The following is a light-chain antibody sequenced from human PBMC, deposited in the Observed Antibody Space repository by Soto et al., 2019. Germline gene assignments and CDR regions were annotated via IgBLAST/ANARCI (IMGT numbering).Light chain of an antibody. CDR2: ENY. CDR1: SSNIGSYS. CDR3: GAWDGSLTGGV. J-gene: IGLJ2*01. V-gene: IGLV1-51*02. Sequence: QSVLTQPPSVSAAPGQKVTISCSGSSSNIGSYSVSWYQQLPGTAPKLPIYENYERPSGIPDRFSGSKSGTSATLGITGLQTGDEADYYCGAWDGSLTGGVFGGGTKLTVL.